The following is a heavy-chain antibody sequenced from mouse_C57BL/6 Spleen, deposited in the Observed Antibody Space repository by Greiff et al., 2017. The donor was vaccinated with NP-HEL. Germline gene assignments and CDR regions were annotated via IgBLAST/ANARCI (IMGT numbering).Heavy chain of an antibody. CDR1: GYTFTSYW. CDR3: ARTFYDGYYEFAY. CDR2: IDPSDSET. D-gene: IGHD2-3*01. V-gene: IGHV1-52*01. J-gene: IGHJ3*01. Sequence: QVQLKQPGAELVRPGSSVKLSCKASGYTFTSYWMHWVKQRPIQGLEWIGNIDPSDSETHYNQKFKDKATLTVDKSSSTAYMQLSSLTSEDSAVYYCARTFYDGYYEFAYWGQGTLVTVSA.